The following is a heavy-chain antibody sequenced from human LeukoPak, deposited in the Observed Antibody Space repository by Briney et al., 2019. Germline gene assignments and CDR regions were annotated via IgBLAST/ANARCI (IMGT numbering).Heavy chain of an antibody. Sequence: GGSLRLSCAASGFTFSSYSMSWVRQAPGKGLEWVASIKQDGSEKYYVDSVKGRFTISRDNAKNSVYLQMNSLRAEDTAVYYCTRSPGYTGNAFSAFDMW. CDR3: TRSPGYTGNAFSAFDM. V-gene: IGHV3-7*01. CDR2: IKQDGSEK. D-gene: IGHD1-1*01. J-gene: IGHJ3*02. CDR1: GFTFSSYS.